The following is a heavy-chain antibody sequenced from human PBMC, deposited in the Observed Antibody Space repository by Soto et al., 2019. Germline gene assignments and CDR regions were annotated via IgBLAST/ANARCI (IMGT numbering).Heavy chain of an antibody. V-gene: IGHV1-69*12. CDR2: IIPVFGTP. Sequence: QVQLVQSGAEVKKPGSSLKVSRKASGGTFTNYAFSWVRQAPGQGLEWMGGIIPVFGTPDYAQKFQGRVTITADESTRTASMELSSLRSDDTAVYYCARERSVGYCITTTCPKPFYYYAMDVWGQGTTVTVSS. CDR3: ARERSVGYCITTTCPKPFYYYAMDV. CDR1: GGTFTNYA. J-gene: IGHJ6*02. D-gene: IGHD2-2*01.